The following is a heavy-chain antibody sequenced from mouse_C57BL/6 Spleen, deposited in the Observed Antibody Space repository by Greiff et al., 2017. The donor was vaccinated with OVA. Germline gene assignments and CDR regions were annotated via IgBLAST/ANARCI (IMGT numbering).Heavy chain of an antibody. V-gene: IGHV14-2*01. CDR1: GFNIKDYY. Sequence: DVHLVESGAELVKPGASVKLSCTASGFNIKDYYMHWVKQRTEQGLEWIGRIDPEDGETKYAPKFQGKATITADTSSNTAYLQLSSLTSEDTAVYYCARGRFEVLRPRSSMDYWGQGTSVTVSS. D-gene: IGHD1-2*01. CDR3: ARGRFEVLRPRSSMDY. CDR2: IDPEDGET. J-gene: IGHJ4*01.